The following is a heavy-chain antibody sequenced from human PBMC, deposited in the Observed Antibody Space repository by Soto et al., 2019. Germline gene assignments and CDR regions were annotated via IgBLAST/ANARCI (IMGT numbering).Heavy chain of an antibody. Sequence: EVQLVESGGGLVQPGGSLRLSCAASGFSLSNEWMHWVRQAPGGGLLWVSRIKNDGSVTTYAESVRGRFSITRDTAKNTLYLEMNRLRDEDAGVYYCARVGVQSRSSGGFDIWGQGTKVTVSS. CDR2: IKNDGSVT. CDR3: ARVGVQSRSSGGFDI. V-gene: IGHV3-74*03. J-gene: IGHJ3*02. CDR1: GFSLSNEW. D-gene: IGHD6-13*01.